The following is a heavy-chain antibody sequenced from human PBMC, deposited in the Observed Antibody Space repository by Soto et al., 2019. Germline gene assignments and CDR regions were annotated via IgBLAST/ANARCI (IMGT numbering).Heavy chain of an antibody. CDR2: ISSSSSTI. CDR3: ARGHSSTRSWFDP. D-gene: IGHD6-13*01. J-gene: IGHJ5*02. Sequence: GGSLRLSCAASGFTFSSYSMNWVRQAPGKGLEWVSYISSSSSTIYYADSVKGRFTISRDNAKNSLYLQMNSLRAEDTAVYYCARGHSSTRSWFDPWGQGTLVTVSS. V-gene: IGHV3-48*01. CDR1: GFTFSSYS.